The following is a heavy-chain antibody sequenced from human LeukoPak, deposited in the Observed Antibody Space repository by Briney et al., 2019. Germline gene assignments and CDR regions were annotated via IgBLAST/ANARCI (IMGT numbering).Heavy chain of an antibody. Sequence: ASVKVSCKASGGTFSSYAISWVRQAPGQGLEWMGGIIPIFGTANYAQKFQGRVTITADESTSTAYMELSSLRSEDTAVYYCARDHDYYGSGSYHGMDVWGQGTTVTVSS. CDR2: IIPIFGTA. D-gene: IGHD3-10*01. V-gene: IGHV1-69*01. CDR3: ARDHDYYGSGSYHGMDV. J-gene: IGHJ6*02. CDR1: GGTFSSYA.